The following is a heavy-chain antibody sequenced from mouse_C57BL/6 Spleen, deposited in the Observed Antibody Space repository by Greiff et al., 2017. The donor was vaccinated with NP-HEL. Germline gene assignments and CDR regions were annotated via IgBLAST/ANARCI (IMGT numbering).Heavy chain of an antibody. CDR1: GYTFTSYW. J-gene: IGHJ4*01. V-gene: IGHV1-59*01. CDR2: IDPSDSYT. CDR3: ARRYSNLYYAMDY. D-gene: IGHD2-5*01. Sequence: QVQLQQPGAELVRPGTSVKLSCKASGYTFTSYWMHWVKQRPGQGLEWIGVIDPSDSYTNYNQKFKGKATLTVDTSSSTAYMQLSSLTSEDSAVYYCARRYSNLYYAMDYWGQGTSVTVSS.